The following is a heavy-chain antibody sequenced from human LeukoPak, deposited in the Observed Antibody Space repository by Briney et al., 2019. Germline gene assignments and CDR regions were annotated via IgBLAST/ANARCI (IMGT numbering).Heavy chain of an antibody. J-gene: IGHJ4*02. CDR2: IKQDGSEK. D-gene: IGHD3-22*01. Sequence: VGSLRLSCAASGFTFSSYWMSWVRQAPGKGLEWVANIKQDGSEKYYVDSVKGRFTISRDNAKNSLYLQMNSLRAEDTAVYYCARDGLYYYDSSDDAFGYWGQGTLVTVSS. CDR1: GFTFSSYW. V-gene: IGHV3-7*01. CDR3: ARDGLYYYDSSDDAFGY.